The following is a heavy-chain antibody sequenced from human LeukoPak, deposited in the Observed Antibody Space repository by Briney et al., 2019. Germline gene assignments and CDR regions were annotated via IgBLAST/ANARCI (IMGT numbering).Heavy chain of an antibody. CDR1: GYTLTSYG. CDR2: ISAYNGNT. Sequence: ASVKVSFKASGYTLTSYGISWVRQAPGQGLEWMGWISAYNGNTNYAQKLQGRVTMTTDTSTSTAYMELRSLRSDDTAVYYCARDVEYYYGSRDAFDIWGQGTMVTVSS. CDR3: ARDVEYYYGSRDAFDI. J-gene: IGHJ3*02. V-gene: IGHV1-18*01. D-gene: IGHD3-10*01.